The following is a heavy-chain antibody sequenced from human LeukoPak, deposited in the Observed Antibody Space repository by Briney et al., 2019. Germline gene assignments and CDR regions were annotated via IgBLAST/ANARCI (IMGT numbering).Heavy chain of an antibody. CDR2: IKSKTDGGTT. J-gene: IGHJ4*02. CDR1: GGSISSSNW. Sequence: PSETLSLTCAVSGGSISSSNWWSWVRQAPGKGLEWVGRIKSKTDGGTTDYAAPVKGRFTISRDDSKNTLYLQMNSLKTEDTAVYYCTTDSRYCSSTSCPRFDYWGQGTLVTVSS. D-gene: IGHD2-2*01. CDR3: TTDSRYCSSTSCPRFDY. V-gene: IGHV3-15*01.